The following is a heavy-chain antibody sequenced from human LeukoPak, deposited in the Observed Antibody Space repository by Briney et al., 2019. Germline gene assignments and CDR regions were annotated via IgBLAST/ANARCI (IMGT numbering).Heavy chain of an antibody. CDR1: VFTFSSYA. CDR2: ISGSSGST. V-gene: IGHV3-23*01. J-gene: IGHJ4*02. Sequence: GGSLRLSCAASVFTFSSYAMSCVRQAPGKGLEWVSAISGSSGSTYYADSVKGRFTITRDNSKNTLYLQMNSLRAEDKAVYYCAKDRDLDYWGQGTLVTVSS. CDR3: AKDRDLDY.